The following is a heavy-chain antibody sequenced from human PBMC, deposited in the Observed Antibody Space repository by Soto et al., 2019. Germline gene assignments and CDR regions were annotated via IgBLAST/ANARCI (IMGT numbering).Heavy chain of an antibody. J-gene: IGHJ4*02. V-gene: IGHV4-31*03. CDR2: VYYSGRT. CDR1: GGSISSGGYY. D-gene: IGHD6-6*01. CDR3: ARTKEYSSSLDY. Sequence: PSETLSLTCTVSGGSISSGGYYWSWIRQHPGKGLEWIGCVYYSGRTYYNPSLKSRITISVDTSKKHFSLKLSSVTAADTAVYYCARTKEYSSSLDYWGQGILVTVSS.